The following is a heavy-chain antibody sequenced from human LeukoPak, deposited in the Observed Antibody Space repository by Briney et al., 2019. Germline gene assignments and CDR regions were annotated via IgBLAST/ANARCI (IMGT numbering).Heavy chain of an antibody. D-gene: IGHD2-15*01. Sequence: QTGGSLRLSCAATGFTFSSYWMNWARQAPGKGLEWVASINHNGNVNYYVDSVKGRFTISRDNAKNSLYLQMSNVRAEETAVYCCARGGGWDVWGQGATVTVSS. CDR1: GFTFSSYW. CDR3: ARGGGWDV. V-gene: IGHV3-7*03. CDR2: INHNGNVN. J-gene: IGHJ6*02.